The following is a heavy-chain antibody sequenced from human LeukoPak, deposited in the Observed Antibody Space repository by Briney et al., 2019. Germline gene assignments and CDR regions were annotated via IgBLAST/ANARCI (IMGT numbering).Heavy chain of an antibody. CDR2: IYYTGST. J-gene: IGHJ4*02. CDR1: GGSISSYY. D-gene: IGHD1-26*01. CDR3: ARVGGWEPKLHGVTFDY. V-gene: IGHV4-59*01. Sequence: PSETLSLTCTVSGGSISSYYWSWIRRPPGKGLEGMGYIYYTGSTNYNPSLKSRVTMSTDTSKNQFSLKLSSVTAADTAVYFCARVGGWEPKLHGVTFDYLGQGTLVTVSS.